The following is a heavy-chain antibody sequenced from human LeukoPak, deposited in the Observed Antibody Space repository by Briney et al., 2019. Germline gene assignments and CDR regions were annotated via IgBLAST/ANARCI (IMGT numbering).Heavy chain of an antibody. J-gene: IGHJ4*02. Sequence: GGSLRLSCAASGFTFSTYSMKWVRQAPGKGLEWVSSISSSSNYIYYADSVKGRFTISRDNAKNVLYLQMNSLTAQGWALLCCARHPCCWGGDCYSVLDYWGQGTLVTVSS. CDR1: GFTFSTYS. CDR3: ARHPCCWGGDCYSVLDY. CDR2: ISSSSNYI. V-gene: IGHV3-21*01. D-gene: IGHD2-21*02.